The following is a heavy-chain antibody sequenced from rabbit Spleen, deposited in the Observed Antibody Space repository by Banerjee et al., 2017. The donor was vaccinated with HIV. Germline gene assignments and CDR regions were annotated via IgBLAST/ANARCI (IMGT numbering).Heavy chain of an antibody. CDR1: GFSFSSSYS. Sequence: QERLVESGGGLVKPEGSLKLSCTASGFSFSSSYSMCWVRQAPGKGLEWITCIYTGSSGGTTYASWAKGRFTVFKTSSTTVTLHMTSLTAADTATYFCARDAGTSFSTYGMDLWGQGTLVTVS. CDR2: IYTGSSGGT. D-gene: IGHD8-1*01. CDR3: ARDAGTSFSTYGMDL. J-gene: IGHJ6*01. V-gene: IGHV1S45*01.